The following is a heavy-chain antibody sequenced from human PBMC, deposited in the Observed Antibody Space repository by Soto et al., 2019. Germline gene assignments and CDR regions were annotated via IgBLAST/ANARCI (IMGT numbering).Heavy chain of an antibody. CDR3: ARFVRRRLSALDY. J-gene: IGHJ4*02. D-gene: IGHD3-10*02. V-gene: IGHV3-33*01. CDR2: IWYDGSNK. CDR1: GFTFSSYG. Sequence: QVQLVESGGGVVQPGRSLRLSCAASGFTFSSYGMHWVRQAPGKGLEWVAVIWYDGSNKYYADSVKGRFTISRDNSKNTLYLQMNSLRAEDTAVYYCARFVRRRLSALDYWGQGTLVTVSS.